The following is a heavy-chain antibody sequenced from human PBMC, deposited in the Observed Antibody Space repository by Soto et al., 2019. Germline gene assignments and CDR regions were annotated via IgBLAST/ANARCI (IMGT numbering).Heavy chain of an antibody. CDR2: INPNSGGT. CDR3: ARDKIVGATTAFDI. D-gene: IGHD1-26*01. CDR1: GYTFTGYY. J-gene: IGHJ3*02. Sequence: ASVKVSCKASGYTFTGYYMHWVRQAHGQGLEWMGWINPNSGGTNYAQKFQGWVTMTRDTSISTAYMELSRLRSDDTAVYYCARDKIVGATTAFDIWGQGTMVTVSS. V-gene: IGHV1-2*04.